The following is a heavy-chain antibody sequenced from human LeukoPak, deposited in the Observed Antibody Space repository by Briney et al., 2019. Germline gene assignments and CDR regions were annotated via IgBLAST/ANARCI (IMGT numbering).Heavy chain of an antibody. J-gene: IGHJ5*02. D-gene: IGHD3-22*01. V-gene: IGHV1-69*05. Sequence: GASVKVSCKASGGTFSSYAISWVRQAPGQGLEWMGGIIPIFGTANYAQKFQGRVTITTDESTSTAYTELSSLRSEDTAVYYCATLAHSSMIVVAYGSWGQGTLVTVSS. CDR3: ATLAHSSMIVVAYGS. CDR1: GGTFSSYA. CDR2: IIPIFGTA.